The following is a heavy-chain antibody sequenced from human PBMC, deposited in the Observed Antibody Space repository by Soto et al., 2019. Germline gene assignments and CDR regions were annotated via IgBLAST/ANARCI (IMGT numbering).Heavy chain of an antibody. V-gene: IGHV4-59*01. CDR1: GGSISSYY. D-gene: IGHD6-13*01. CDR2: IYYSGST. J-gene: IGHJ4*02. CDR3: ARYSSSYYTFDY. Sequence: SETLSLTCTVSGGSISSYYWSWIRQPPGKGLEWIGYIYYSGSTNYNPSLKSRVTISVDTSKNQFSLKLSSVTAADTAVYYCARYSSSYYTFDYWGQGTLVTVSS.